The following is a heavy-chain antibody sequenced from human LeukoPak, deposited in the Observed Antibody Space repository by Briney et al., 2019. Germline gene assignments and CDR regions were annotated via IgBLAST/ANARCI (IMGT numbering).Heavy chain of an antibody. Sequence: SVKVSCKASGGTFSSYAISWVRQAPGQGLEWMGGIIPIFGTANYAQKFQGRVTITADKSTSTAYMELSSLRSEDTAVYYCASLVTTWDYFDYWGQGTLVTVSS. D-gene: IGHD4-17*01. CDR2: IIPIFGTA. CDR3: ASLVTTWDYFDY. J-gene: IGHJ4*02. V-gene: IGHV1-69*06. CDR1: GGTFSSYA.